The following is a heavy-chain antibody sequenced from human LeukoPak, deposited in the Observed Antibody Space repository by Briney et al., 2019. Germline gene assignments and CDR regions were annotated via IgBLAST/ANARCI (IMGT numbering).Heavy chain of an antibody. Sequence: PSETLSLTCTVVSGGSISSSSYYWGWIRQPPGKGLEWIGSFYYSGSTYYNPSLKSRVTISADTSKNQFSLKLSSVTAADTAVYYYARLWRAAIDYGGQGILVTVSS. CDR2: FYYSGST. CDR3: ARLWRAAIDY. D-gene: IGHD1-1*01. J-gene: IGHJ4*02. CDR1: GGSISSSSYY. V-gene: IGHV4-39*01.